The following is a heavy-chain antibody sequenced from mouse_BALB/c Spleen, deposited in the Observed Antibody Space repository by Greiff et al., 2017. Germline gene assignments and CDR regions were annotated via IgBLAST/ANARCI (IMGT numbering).Heavy chain of an antibody. Sequence: EVKLQESGPELVKPGASVKISCKASGYSFTGYYMHWVKQSHVKSLEWIGRINPYNGATSYNQNFKDKASLTVDKSSSTAYMELHSLTSEDSAVYYCARAGSYDGYYGWYFDVWGAGTTVTVSS. CDR1: GYSFTGYY. D-gene: IGHD2-3*01. CDR2: INPYNGAT. CDR3: ARAGSYDGYYGWYFDV. J-gene: IGHJ1*01. V-gene: IGHV1-31*01.